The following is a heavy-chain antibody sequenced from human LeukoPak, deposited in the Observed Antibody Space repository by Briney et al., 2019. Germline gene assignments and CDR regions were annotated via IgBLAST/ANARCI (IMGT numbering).Heavy chain of an antibody. CDR2: ISWNSGSI. Sequence: GGSLRLSCAASGFTFDDYAMHWVRQAPGKGLEWVSGISWNSGSIGYADSVKGRFTISRDNAKNSLYLQMNSLRAEDTAVYYCVPEGFDIWGQGTMVTVSS. CDR1: GFTFDDYA. V-gene: IGHV3-9*01. J-gene: IGHJ3*02. CDR3: VPEGFDI.